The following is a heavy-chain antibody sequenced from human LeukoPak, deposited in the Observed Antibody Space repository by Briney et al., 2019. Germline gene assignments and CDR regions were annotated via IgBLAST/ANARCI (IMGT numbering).Heavy chain of an antibody. J-gene: IGHJ3*02. CDR3: ARDTRGDILTGAHAFDI. Sequence: SETLSLTCTVSGGSISSSSYYWGWIRQPPGKGLEWIGSIYYSGSTYYNPSLKSRVTISVDTSKNQFSLKLSSVTAADTAVYYCARDTRGDILTGAHAFDIWGQGTMVTVSS. V-gene: IGHV4-39*07. CDR2: IYYSGST. CDR1: GGSISSSSYY. D-gene: IGHD3-9*01.